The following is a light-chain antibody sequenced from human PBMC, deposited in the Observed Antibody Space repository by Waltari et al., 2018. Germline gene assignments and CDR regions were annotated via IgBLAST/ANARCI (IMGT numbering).Light chain of an antibody. CDR1: SSNIGAGFD. J-gene: IGLJ2*01. CDR2: GNT. CDR3: QSYDSGLSGVV. Sequence: QSVLTQPPSVSGAPGQRVTIPCPGSSSNIGAGFDVHSYQQLPGTAPKLLIYGNTNRPSGVPDRFTGSKSGTSASLAITGLQAEDEADYYCQSYDSGLSGVVFGGGTKLTVL. V-gene: IGLV1-40*01.